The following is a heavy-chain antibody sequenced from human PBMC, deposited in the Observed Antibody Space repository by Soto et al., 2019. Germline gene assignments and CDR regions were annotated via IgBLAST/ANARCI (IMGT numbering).Heavy chain of an antibody. CDR2: ISGSGGST. D-gene: IGHD1-1*01. CDR3: ASWTSGIEKKTTQLDDY. CDR1: GFTFSSYA. V-gene: IGHV3-23*01. Sequence: GGSLRLSCAASGFTFSSYAMSWVRQAPGKGLEWVSAISGSGGSTYYADSVKGRFTISRDNSKNTLYLQMNSLRAEDTAVYYCASWTSGIEKKTTQLDDYWGQGTLVTVSS. J-gene: IGHJ4*02.